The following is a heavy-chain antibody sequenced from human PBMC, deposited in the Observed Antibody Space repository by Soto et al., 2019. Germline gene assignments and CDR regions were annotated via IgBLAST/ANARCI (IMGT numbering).Heavy chain of an antibody. D-gene: IGHD6-19*01. J-gene: IGHJ4*02. CDR2: ISGSGDSP. Sequence: GGSLRLSCAASGFTFSNYAMSWVRQAPGKGLEWVSIISGSGDSPYYADSVKGRFTISRDNSRNTLYLQMKSMRAGESAKYYSLKEGNSGLYYFDYCGQGNLVTVSS. CDR3: LKEGNSGLYYFDY. V-gene: IGHV3-23*01. CDR1: GFTFSNYA.